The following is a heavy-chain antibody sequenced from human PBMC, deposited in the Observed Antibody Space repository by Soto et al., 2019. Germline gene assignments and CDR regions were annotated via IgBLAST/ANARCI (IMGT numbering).Heavy chain of an antibody. Sequence: QVQLVESGGGVVQPGRSLRLSCAASGFTFSTSAMHWVRRAPGKGLEWVAFISYDGRSEYYADSVKGRFTISRDNSRLYLQMNSLRADDTAVYYCVKNTGSGYRYDYWGQGTLVTVSS. J-gene: IGHJ4*02. V-gene: IGHV3-30*18. CDR3: VKNTGSGYRYDY. CDR1: GFTFSTSA. CDR2: ISYDGRSE. D-gene: IGHD3-22*01.